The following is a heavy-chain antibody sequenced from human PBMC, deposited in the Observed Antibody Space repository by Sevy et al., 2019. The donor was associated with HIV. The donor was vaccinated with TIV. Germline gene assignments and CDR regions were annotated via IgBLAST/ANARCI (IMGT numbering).Heavy chain of an antibody. CDR3: ARDGIAAAGGGLWFDP. CDR2: IYYSGST. D-gene: IGHD6-13*01. Sequence: SETVSLTCTVSGGSISSYYWSWIRQPPGKGLEWIGYIYYSGSTNYNPSLKSRVTISVDTSKNQFSLKLSSVTAADTAVYYCARDGIAAAGGGLWFDPWGQGTLVNVSS. V-gene: IGHV4-59*01. CDR1: GGSISSYY. J-gene: IGHJ5*02.